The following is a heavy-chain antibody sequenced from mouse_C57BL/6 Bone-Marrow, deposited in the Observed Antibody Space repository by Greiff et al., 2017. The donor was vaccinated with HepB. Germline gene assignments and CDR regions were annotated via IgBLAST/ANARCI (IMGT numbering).Heavy chain of an antibody. D-gene: IGHD1-1*01. V-gene: IGHV1-82*01. CDR1: GYAFSSSW. J-gene: IGHJ2*01. Sequence: QVQLQQSGPELVKPGASVKISCKASGYAFSSSWMNWVKQRPGKGLEWIGRIYPGDGDTNYNGKFKGKATLTADKSSSTAYMQLSSLTSEDSAVYVCARDYDGSLYYLDYWGQGTTLTVSS. CDR2: IYPGDGDT. CDR3: ARDYDGSLYYLDY.